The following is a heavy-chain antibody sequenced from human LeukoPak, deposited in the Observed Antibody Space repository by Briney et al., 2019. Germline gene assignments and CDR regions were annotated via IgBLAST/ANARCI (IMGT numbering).Heavy chain of an antibody. CDR2: INPSGGST. D-gene: IGHD3-22*01. Sequence: ASVKVSCKASGYTFTSYYMHWVRQAPGQGLEWMGIINPSGGSTSYAQKFQGRVTMTRDMSTSTVYMELSSLRSEDTAVYYCARDLVIEDSSGYPGCFDYWGQGTLVTVSS. V-gene: IGHV1-46*01. J-gene: IGHJ4*02. CDR1: GYTFTSYY. CDR3: ARDLVIEDSSGYPGCFDY.